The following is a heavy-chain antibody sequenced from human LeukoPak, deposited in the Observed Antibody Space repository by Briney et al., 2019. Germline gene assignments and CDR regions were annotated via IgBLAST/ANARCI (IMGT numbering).Heavy chain of an antibody. CDR3: AKDSEIAAAGSYWYFDL. D-gene: IGHD6-13*01. Sequence: QPGRSLRLSCAASXFTFRSYYMHWVRQAPGKGLQWVAVISYDGSNKYHTDSVKGRFTIPRDNSKNTLYLQMNSLRAEDTAVYYCAKDSEIAAAGSYWYFDLWGRGTLVTVSS. J-gene: IGHJ2*01. CDR2: ISYDGSNK. V-gene: IGHV3-30*18. CDR1: XFTFRSYY.